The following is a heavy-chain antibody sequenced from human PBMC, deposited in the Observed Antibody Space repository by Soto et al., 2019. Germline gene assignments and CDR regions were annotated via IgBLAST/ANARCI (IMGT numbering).Heavy chain of an antibody. CDR3: TKLSVHCSGGSCFDF. Sequence: GGSLRLSCAASGFTFSSYAMSWVRQAPGKRLEWLSLISGSGATTYYADSVKGRFIVSRDKSKNTVYLQMNSLRADDTALYYCTKLSVHCSGGSCFDFWGQGTLVTVSS. D-gene: IGHD2-15*01. CDR1: GFTFSSYA. CDR2: ISGSGATT. V-gene: IGHV3-23*01. J-gene: IGHJ5*01.